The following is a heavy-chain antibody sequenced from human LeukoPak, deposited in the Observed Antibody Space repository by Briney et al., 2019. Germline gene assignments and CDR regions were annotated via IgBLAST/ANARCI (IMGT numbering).Heavy chain of an antibody. CDR1: GGTFSSYA. V-gene: IGHV1-69*01. J-gene: IGHJ3*02. CDR3: ASPPSGVAVAPLMAFDI. CDR2: IIPIFGTA. Sequence: SVKVSCKASGGTFSSYAISWVRQAPGQGLEWMGGIIPIFGTANYAQKFQGRVTITADESTSTAYMELSSLRSEDTAVYYCASPPSGVAVAPLMAFDIWGQGTMVTVSS. D-gene: IGHD6-19*01.